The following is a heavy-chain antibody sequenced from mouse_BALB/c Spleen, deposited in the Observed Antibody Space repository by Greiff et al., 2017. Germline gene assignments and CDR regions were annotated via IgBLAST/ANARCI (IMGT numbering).Heavy chain of an antibody. CDR2: ISSGGGST. V-gene: IGHV5-12-1*01. J-gene: IGHJ3*01. CDR3: ARRNYYFAY. D-gene: IGHD2-1*01. Sequence: DVMLVESGGGLVKPGGSLKLSCAASGFAFSSYDMSWVRQTPEKRLEWVAYISSGGGSTYYPDTVKGRFTISRDNAKNTLYLQMSSLKSEDTAMYYCARRNYYFAYWGQGTLVTVSA. CDR1: GFAFSSYD.